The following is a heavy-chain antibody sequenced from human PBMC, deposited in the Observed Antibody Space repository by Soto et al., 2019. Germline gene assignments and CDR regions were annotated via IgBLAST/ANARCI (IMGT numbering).Heavy chain of an antibody. CDR1: GYTFTSYT. CDR2: IIPILGIA. D-gene: IGHD6-13*01. V-gene: IGHV1-69*02. CDR3: ARAGSSSWLIDY. J-gene: IGHJ4*02. Sequence: ASVKVSCKASGYTFTSYTISWVRQAPGQGLEWMGRIIPILGIANYAQKFQGRVTITADKSTSTAYMELSSLRSEDTAVYYCARAGSSSWLIDYWGQGALVTVSS.